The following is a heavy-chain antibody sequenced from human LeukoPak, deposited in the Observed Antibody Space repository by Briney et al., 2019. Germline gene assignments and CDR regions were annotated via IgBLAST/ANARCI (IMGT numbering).Heavy chain of an antibody. J-gene: IGHJ3*02. V-gene: IGHV1-46*01. D-gene: IGHD3-22*01. CDR2: INPSGGST. CDR3: AREHHYYDSSGVPTGDFDI. Sequence: ASVKVSCKASGYTFTSYYMHWVRQAPGQGLEWMGIINPSGGSTSYAQKFQGRVTMTRDTSTSTVYMELSSLRSEDTAVYYCAREHHYYDSSGVPTGDFDIWGQGTMVTVSS. CDR1: GYTFTSYY.